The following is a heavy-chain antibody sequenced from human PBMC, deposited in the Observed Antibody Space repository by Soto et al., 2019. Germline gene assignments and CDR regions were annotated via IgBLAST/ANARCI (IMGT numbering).Heavy chain of an antibody. D-gene: IGHD6-19*01. CDR3: ATQVISWLATPRHDY. CDR1: GYTLTELS. Sequence: GASVKVSCKVSGYTLTELSMHWVRQAPGKGLEWMGGFDPEDGETIYAQKFQGRVTMTEDTSTDTAYMELSSLRSEDTAVYYCATQVISWLATPRHDYWGQGTLVTVSS. CDR2: FDPEDGET. J-gene: IGHJ4*02. V-gene: IGHV1-24*01.